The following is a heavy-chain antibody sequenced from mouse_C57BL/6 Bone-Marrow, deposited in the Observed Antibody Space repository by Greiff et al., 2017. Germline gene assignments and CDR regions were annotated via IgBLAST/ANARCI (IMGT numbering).Heavy chain of an antibody. CDR2: IDPSDSYT. D-gene: IGHD1-1*01. CDR1: GYTFTSYW. CDR3: ARAYGTSYGYVDV. V-gene: IGHV1-50*01. Sequence: QVQLQQPGAELVKPGASVKLSCKASGYTFTSYWMQWVKQRPGQGLEWIGEIDPSDSYTNYNQKFKGKATLTVDTSSSTAYMQLSSLTSEDSAVYYCARAYGTSYGYVDVWGTGTTVTVSS. J-gene: IGHJ1*03.